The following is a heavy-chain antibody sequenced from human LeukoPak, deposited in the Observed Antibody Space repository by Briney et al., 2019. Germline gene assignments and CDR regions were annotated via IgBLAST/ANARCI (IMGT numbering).Heavy chain of an antibody. Sequence: SETLSLTCTVSGGSISSSSYYWGWIRQPPGKGLEWIGSIYYSGSTYYNPSLKSRVTISVDTSKNQFSLKLSSVTAADTAVYYCARLLNWFDPWGQGTLVTVSS. CDR3: ARLLNWFDP. J-gene: IGHJ5*02. CDR1: GGSISSSSYY. CDR2: IYYSGST. V-gene: IGHV4-39*07. D-gene: IGHD1-26*01.